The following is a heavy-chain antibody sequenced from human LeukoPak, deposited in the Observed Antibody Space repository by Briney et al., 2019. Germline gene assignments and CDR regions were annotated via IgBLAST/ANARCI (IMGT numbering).Heavy chain of an antibody. Sequence: SETLSLTCTVSGDSISSGSYYWAWIRQPPGKGLEWIGNVYYTGNTYYNPSLKSRVTISVDTSKNQFSLTLSSVTAADTAIYYCARDPHHDDDADEGFDYWGQGTLVTVSS. CDR1: GDSISSGSYY. CDR2: VYYTGNT. CDR3: ARDPHHDDDADEGFDY. J-gene: IGHJ4*02. D-gene: IGHD3-16*01. V-gene: IGHV4-39*07.